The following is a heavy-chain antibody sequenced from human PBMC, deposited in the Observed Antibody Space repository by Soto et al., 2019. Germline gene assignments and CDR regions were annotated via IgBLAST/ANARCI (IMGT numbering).Heavy chain of an antibody. CDR2: IYWDDAK. J-gene: IGHJ5*02. CDR1: GFSLTSSEVG. D-gene: IGHD2-2*01. V-gene: IGHV2-5*02. CDR3: AHGTDGATWSAYAA. Sequence: QITLIESGPTLVKPTQTLTLTCNFSGFSLTSSEVGVAWIRQPPGKALEWLALIYWDDAKRYTPSLKTRLSSTKDTSKNQVVLTRTNGDPVDTATYFSAHGTDGATWSAYAAWGQGDLVNVSS.